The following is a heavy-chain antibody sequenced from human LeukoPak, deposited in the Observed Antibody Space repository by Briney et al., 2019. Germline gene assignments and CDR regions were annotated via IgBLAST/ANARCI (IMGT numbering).Heavy chain of an antibody. V-gene: IGHV3-9*01. CDR2: ISWNSATV. CDR3: VKRLFDSSAYRGAFDI. CDR1: GFTFNDYG. D-gene: IGHD3-10*01. Sequence: GGSLRLSCATSGFTFNDYGMHWVRQAPGKGLEWVSGISWNSATVGYGDSVKGRFTISRDNAKNSLHLQMNSLREEDTALYYCVKRLFDSSAYRGAFDIWGQGTVVTVSS. J-gene: IGHJ3*02.